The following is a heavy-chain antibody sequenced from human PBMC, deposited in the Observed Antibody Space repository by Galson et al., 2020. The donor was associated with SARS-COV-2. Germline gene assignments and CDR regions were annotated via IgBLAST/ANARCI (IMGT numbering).Heavy chain of an antibody. Sequence: GGSLTLSCAASGFTFSNYGIHWVRQSPAKGLQWVAVISYDGSNTYYADSVKGRFTISRDHSKNTLYLQMNSLRAEDTAVYYCAKVGGTTSYYYMDVWGKGTTVTVSS. J-gene: IGHJ6*03. V-gene: IGHV3-30*18. D-gene: IGHD1-7*01. CDR3: AKVGGTTSYYYMDV. CDR2: ISYDGSNT. CDR1: GFTFSNYG.